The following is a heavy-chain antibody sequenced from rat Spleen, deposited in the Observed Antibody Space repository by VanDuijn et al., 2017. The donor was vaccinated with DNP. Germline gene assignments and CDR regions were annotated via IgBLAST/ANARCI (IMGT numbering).Heavy chain of an antibody. V-gene: IGHV2-15*01. CDR1: GFSLTTYC. Sequence: QVQLIESGPGLVQPSQTLSLTCTVSGFSLTTYCVIWVRQHPGKGMEWIGAIWSGGSTDYHSALNTRLSISRDTSKSQVPLKMNSLQTEDTAMYFCARSGEGYDYFDYWGQGVMVTVSS. D-gene: IGHD4-3*01. CDR3: ARSGEGYDYFDY. CDR2: IWSGGST. J-gene: IGHJ2*01.